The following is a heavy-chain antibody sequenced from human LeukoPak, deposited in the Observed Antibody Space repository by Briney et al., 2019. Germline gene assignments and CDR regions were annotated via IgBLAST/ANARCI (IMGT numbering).Heavy chain of an antibody. CDR3: ARLFTYGDYGAYYFDY. V-gene: IGHV4-61*02. CDR2: IYTSGST. J-gene: IGHJ4*02. CDR1: GGSISSGSYY. Sequence: SETLPLTCTVSGGSISSGSYYWSWIRQPAGKGLEWIGRIYTSGSTNYNPSLKSRVTISVDTSKNQFSLKLSSVTAADTAVYYCARLFTYGDYGAYYFDYWGQGTLVTVSS. D-gene: IGHD4-17*01.